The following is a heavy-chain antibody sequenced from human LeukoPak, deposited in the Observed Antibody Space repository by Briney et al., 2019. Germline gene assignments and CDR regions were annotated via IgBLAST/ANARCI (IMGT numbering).Heavy chain of an antibody. Sequence: GGSLRLSCAATGFTFSGHSMNWVRQAPGKGLDWVSSISPTSAYIYYQDSVKGRFTISRDDAKNSLYLEMDSLRAEDTAVYYCARTIYYYESTSYFSDAFDVWGQGTMVTVSS. CDR1: GFTFSGHS. CDR3: ARTIYYYESTSYFSDAFDV. V-gene: IGHV3-21*01. CDR2: ISPTSAYI. D-gene: IGHD3-22*01. J-gene: IGHJ3*01.